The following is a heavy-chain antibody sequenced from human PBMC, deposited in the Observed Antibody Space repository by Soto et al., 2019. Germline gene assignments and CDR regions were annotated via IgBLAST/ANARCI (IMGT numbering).Heavy chain of an antibody. D-gene: IGHD6-19*01. CDR3: ARDVGYSSGGTDAFDI. V-gene: IGHV4-31*03. J-gene: IGHJ3*02. CDR2: IYYSGST. CDR1: GGSISSGGYY. Sequence: QVQLQESGPGLVKPSQTLSLTCTVSGGSISSGGYYWSWIRQHPGKGLEWIGYIYYSGSTYNNPSLKSRVTISVDTSKNQFSLKLSSVTAADTAGYYCARDVGYSSGGTDAFDIWGQGTMGTVSS.